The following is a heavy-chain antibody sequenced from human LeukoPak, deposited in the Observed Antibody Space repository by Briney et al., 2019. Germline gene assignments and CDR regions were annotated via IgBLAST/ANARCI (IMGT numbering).Heavy chain of an antibody. D-gene: IGHD3-22*01. CDR2: IYYSGST. CDR3: ARLENYDSTLDY. V-gene: IGHV4-39*01. Sequence: ETLSLTCTVSGDSITTSSYYWGWIRQPPGKGLEWIGNIYYSGSTYYNPSLKSRVTISVDTSKNQFSLWLSSVTAADTAVYYCARLENYDSTLDYWGQGTLVTVSS. J-gene: IGHJ4*02. CDR1: GDSITTSSYY.